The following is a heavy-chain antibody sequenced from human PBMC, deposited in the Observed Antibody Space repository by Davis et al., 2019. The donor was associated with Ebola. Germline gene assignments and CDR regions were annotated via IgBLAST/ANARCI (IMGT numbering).Heavy chain of an antibody. CDR3: ASGLVRGESYWYFGL. J-gene: IGHJ2*01. V-gene: IGHV1-69*13. Sequence: SVKVSCKASGGTFSSYAISWVRQAPGQGLEWMGGIIPILGTANYAQKFQGRVTITADESTSTAYMELSSLRSEDTAVYYCASGLVRGESYWYFGLWGRGTLVTVSS. CDR2: IIPILGTA. D-gene: IGHD6-6*01. CDR1: GGTFSSYA.